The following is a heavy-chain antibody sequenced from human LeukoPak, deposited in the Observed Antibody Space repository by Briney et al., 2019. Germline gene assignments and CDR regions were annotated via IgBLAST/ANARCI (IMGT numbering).Heavy chain of an antibody. CDR3: ARSGSTLYQLLVAY. J-gene: IGHJ4*02. CDR2: INPSSGGT. Sequence: ASVTVSCKSSGYTFTGYYMHWVRQAPGQGLEWMGWINPSSGGTNYSQKFQGRVTMTRDTSISTAYMELSSLKSDDTAVYYCARSGSTLYQLLVAYWGQGTLLTLPS. V-gene: IGHV1-2*02. CDR1: GYTFTGYY. D-gene: IGHD2-2*01.